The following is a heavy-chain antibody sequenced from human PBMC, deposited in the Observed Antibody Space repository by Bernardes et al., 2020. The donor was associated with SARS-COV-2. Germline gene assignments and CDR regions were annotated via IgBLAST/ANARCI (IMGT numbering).Heavy chain of an antibody. CDR1: GFTFSSYG. CDR3: AKDTTYYDFWSGYLGGSDYYYYYGMDV. V-gene: IGHV3-30*18. Sequence: GGSLRRSCAASGFTFSSYGMHWVRQAPGKGLEWVAVISYDGSNKYYADSVKGRFTISRDNSKNTLYLQMNSLRAEDTAVYYCAKDTTYYDFWSGYLGGSDYYYYYGMDVWGQGSTVTVSS. D-gene: IGHD3-3*01. J-gene: IGHJ6*02. CDR2: ISYDGSNK.